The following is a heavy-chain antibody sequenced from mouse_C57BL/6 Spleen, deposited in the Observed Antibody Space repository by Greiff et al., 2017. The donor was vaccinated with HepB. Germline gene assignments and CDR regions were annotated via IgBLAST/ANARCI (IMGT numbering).Heavy chain of an antibody. J-gene: IGHJ4*01. CDR1: GYSITSGYY. CDR3: SRGGYSNSFYYAMDD. V-gene: IGHV3-6*01. Sequence: EVQVVESGPGLVKPSQSLSLTCSVTGYSITSGYYWNWIRQFPGNKLEWMGYISYDGSNNYNPSLKNRISITRDTSKNHFFMKLNSVTTEDTAKYYCSRGGYSNSFYYAMDDWGQGTSVTVSS. CDR2: ISYDGSN. D-gene: IGHD2-5*01.